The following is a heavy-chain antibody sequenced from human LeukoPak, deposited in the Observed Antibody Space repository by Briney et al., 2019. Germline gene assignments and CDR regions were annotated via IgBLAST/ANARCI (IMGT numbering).Heavy chain of an antibody. Sequence: GGSLGLSCAASGFTFSSYSMNWVRQAPGKGLEWVSYISSSSSTIYYADSVKGRFTISRDNAKNSLYLQMNSLRAEDTAVYYCARARSRSSGRRNYYYYMDVWGKGTTVTVSS. CDR3: ARARSRSSGRRNYYYYMDV. CDR1: GFTFSSYS. CDR2: ISSSSSTI. V-gene: IGHV3-48*04. D-gene: IGHD3-22*01. J-gene: IGHJ6*03.